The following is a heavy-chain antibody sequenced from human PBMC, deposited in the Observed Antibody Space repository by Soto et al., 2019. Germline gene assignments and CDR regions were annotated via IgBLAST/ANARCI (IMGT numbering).Heavy chain of an antibody. V-gene: IGHV1-3*01. CDR2: INAGNGKT. D-gene: IGHD1-7*01. CDR3: ARALTGTTRDYYYYGMDV. J-gene: IGHJ6*02. Sequence: ASVKVSCKASGYTFTSYAMHWVRQAPGQRLEWMGWINAGNGKTKYSQKFQGRVTITRDTSASTAYMELSSLRSEDTAVYYCARALTGTTRDYYYYGMDVWGQGTTVTVSS. CDR1: GYTFTSYA.